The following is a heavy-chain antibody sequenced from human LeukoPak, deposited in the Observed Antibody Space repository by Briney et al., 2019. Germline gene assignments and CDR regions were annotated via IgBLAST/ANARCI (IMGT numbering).Heavy chain of an antibody. Sequence: GGSLRLSCAASGFTFSSYAMSWVRQAPGKGLKWVSTINDNGDGTYYADSVKGRFTISGDNSYNTVSLQMNSLRAEDTAVYYCARGSYGDYVDDFWGQGTLVTVSS. D-gene: IGHD4-17*01. CDR3: ARGSYGDYVDDF. CDR2: INDNGDGT. V-gene: IGHV3-23*01. CDR1: GFTFSSYA. J-gene: IGHJ4*02.